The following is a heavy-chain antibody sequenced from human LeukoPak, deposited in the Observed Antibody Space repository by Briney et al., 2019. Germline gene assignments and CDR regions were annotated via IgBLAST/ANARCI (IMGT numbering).Heavy chain of an antibody. CDR3: ARVGNRNDREDY. CDR1: GVPFSSYA. D-gene: IGHD1-1*01. V-gene: IGHV3-23*01. CDR2: ISGSGGSA. Sequence: GSLPLSCAASGVPFSSYAMSWVRPAPGKGLEWVSAISGSGGSAYYAASVKGRFTITRDNSKTTLYLQMNSLRAEDTAVYYCARVGNRNDREDYWGQGTLVTVSS. J-gene: IGHJ4*02.